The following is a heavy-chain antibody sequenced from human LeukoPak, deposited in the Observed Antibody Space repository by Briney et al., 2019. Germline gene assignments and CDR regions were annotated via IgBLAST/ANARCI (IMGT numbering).Heavy chain of an antibody. CDR1: GFTVSNNY. CDR3: ASRSDSSGYHEGTYFQH. CDR2: IYSGGRT. D-gene: IGHD3-22*01. V-gene: IGHV3-53*01. J-gene: IGHJ1*01. Sequence: PGGSLRLSCAASGFTVSNNYMSWVRQAPGKGLEWVSVIYSGGRTYYADSVKGRFTISRDNSKNTLYLQMNSLRAEDTAVYYCASRSDSSGYHEGTYFQHWGQGTLVTVSS.